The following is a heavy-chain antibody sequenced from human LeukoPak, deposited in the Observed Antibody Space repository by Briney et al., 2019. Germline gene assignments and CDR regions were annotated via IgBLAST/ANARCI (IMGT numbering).Heavy chain of an antibody. CDR2: IIPIFGTA. CDR1: GGTFSSYA. J-gene: IGHJ3*02. V-gene: IGHV1-69*01. D-gene: IGHD4-17*01. Sequence: GASVKVSCKASGGTFSSYAISWVRQAPGQGLEWMGGIIPIFGTANYAQKFQGRVTITADESTSTAYMELRSLRSDDTAVYYCAGSLRDYGDHEGAFDIWGQGTMVTVSS. CDR3: AGSLRDYGDHEGAFDI.